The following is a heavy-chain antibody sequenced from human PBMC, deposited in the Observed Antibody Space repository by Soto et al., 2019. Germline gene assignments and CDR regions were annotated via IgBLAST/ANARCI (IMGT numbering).Heavy chain of an antibody. D-gene: IGHD3-22*01. CDR3: TTGLSNGYYNFDY. CDR2: IKREADGGTT. J-gene: IGHJ4*02. V-gene: IGHV3-15*01. Sequence: EMQLVESGGGLVKPGGSLRLSCAASGFTFADAWMSWVRQAPGRGLEWVGRIKREADGGTTDYAAPVKGRTTISRDDSKNTPSLQMNSLKTEDTAVYYCTTGLSNGYYNFDYWGQGTPVTVSS. CDR1: GFTFADAW.